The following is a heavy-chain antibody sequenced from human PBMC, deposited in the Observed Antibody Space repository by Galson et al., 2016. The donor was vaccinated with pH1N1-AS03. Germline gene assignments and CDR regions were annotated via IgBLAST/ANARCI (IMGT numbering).Heavy chain of an antibody. CDR3: ARVGRHGNSRERFAS. V-gene: IGHV1-69*02. CDR2: ISPLLGLA. D-gene: IGHD5-24*01. J-gene: IGHJ5*01. CDR1: GGSFSSYT. Sequence: SVKVSCKGSGGSFSSYTFSWVRQAPGQGLEWMGRISPLLGLANYAQKFQGRVTITADKSTSTVYMELSSLRSEDTAIYYCARVGRHGNSRERFASWGQGTQVVVSS.